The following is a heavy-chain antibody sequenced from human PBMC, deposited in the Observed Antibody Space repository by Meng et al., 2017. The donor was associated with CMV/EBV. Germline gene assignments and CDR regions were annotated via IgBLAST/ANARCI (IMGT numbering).Heavy chain of an antibody. CDR2: ISSSSSYI. D-gene: IGHD3-22*01. J-gene: IGHJ4*02. CDR1: GFTFSSYS. CDR3: ARDTITMIASDY. V-gene: IGHV3-21*01. Sequence: GESLKISCAASGFTFSSYSMNWVRQAPGKGLEWVSSISSSSSYIYYADSVKGRFTISRDSAKNSLYLQMNSLRAEDTAVYYCARDTITMIASDYWGQGTLVTVSS.